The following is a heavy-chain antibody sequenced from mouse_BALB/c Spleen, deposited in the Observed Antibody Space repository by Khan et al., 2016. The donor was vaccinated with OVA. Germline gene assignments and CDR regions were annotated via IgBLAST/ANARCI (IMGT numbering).Heavy chain of an antibody. V-gene: IGHV2-9*02. CDR3: ARLEDI. CDR2: IWAGGST. D-gene: IGHD1-3*01. Sequence: QVQLKQSGPGLVAPSQSLSITCTVSGFSLTSYGVHWVRQPPGKGLEWLGVIWAGGSTNYSSALMSRLSISKDNSKSQVFLQMNSLQTDDTAMYYCARLEDIWGQGTTLTVSS. J-gene: IGHJ2*01. CDR1: GFSLTSYG.